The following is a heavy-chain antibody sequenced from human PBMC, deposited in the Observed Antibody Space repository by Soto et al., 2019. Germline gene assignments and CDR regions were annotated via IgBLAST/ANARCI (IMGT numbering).Heavy chain of an antibody. CDR2: ISGSGGST. CDR1: GFTFSSYA. Sequence: GSLRLSCAASGFTFSSYAMSCFLQAAGKGLEWVSAISGSGGSTYYADSVKGRFTISRDNSKNTLYLQMNSLRAEDTAVYYCAKDRSSSGWTLPGFWGQGTLVTVSS. J-gene: IGHJ4*02. D-gene: IGHD6-19*01. V-gene: IGHV3-23*01. CDR3: AKDRSSSGWTLPGF.